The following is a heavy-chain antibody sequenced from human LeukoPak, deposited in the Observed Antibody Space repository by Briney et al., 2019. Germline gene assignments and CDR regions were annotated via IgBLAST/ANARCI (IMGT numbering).Heavy chain of an antibody. CDR1: GGTFSSYA. V-gene: IGHV1-69*04. Sequence: SVKVSCKASGGTFSSYAISWVRQAPGQGLEWMGRIIPILGIANYAQKFQGRVTITADKSTSTAYMELSSLRSEDTAVYYCARADPDSSGYYYVPHFDYWGQGTLVTVSS. CDR2: IIPILGIA. D-gene: IGHD3-22*01. CDR3: ARADPDSSGYYYVPHFDY. J-gene: IGHJ4*02.